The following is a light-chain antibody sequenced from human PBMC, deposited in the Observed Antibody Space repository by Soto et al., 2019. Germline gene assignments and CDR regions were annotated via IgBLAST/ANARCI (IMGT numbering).Light chain of an antibody. Sequence: EIVLTQSPGTLSLSPGERATLSCRASQSVSSSYLAWYQQKPGQAPRLXXYGASSRATGIPDRFSGSGSGTDLTLTISRLETEDFAVYYCQQYGSSLTWTFGQGTKVDIK. CDR1: QSVSSSY. J-gene: IGKJ1*01. CDR3: QQYGSSLTWT. V-gene: IGKV3-20*01. CDR2: GAS.